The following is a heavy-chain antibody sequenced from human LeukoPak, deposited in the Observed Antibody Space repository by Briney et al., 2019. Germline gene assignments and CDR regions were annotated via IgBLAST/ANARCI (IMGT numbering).Heavy chain of an antibody. D-gene: IGHD3-22*01. V-gene: IGHV4-59*01. CDR3: AGAPPPRLFGYYYYYMDV. J-gene: IGHJ6*03. CDR2: IYYSGST. CDR1: GGSISSYY. Sequence: SETLSLTCTVSGGSISSYYWIWIRQPPGKGLEWIGYIYYSGSTNYNPSLKSRVTISVDTSKNQFSLKLSSVTAADTAVYYCAGAPPPRLFGYYYYYMDVWGKGTTVTVSS.